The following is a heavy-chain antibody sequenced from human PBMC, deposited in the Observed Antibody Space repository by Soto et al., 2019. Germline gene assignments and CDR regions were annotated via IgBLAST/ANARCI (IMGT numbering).Heavy chain of an antibody. CDR2: THYSAST. CDR1: GGSIISSNYH. J-gene: IGHJ4*02. D-gene: IGHD1-26*01. V-gene: IGHV4-39*01. Sequence: PSETLSLTCTVSGGSIISSNYHWCWIRQAPGKGLEWIGNTHYSASTYYNPSLKSRLTVAVDTSKNQFSLNLSSVTAADTAVYFCARRGVGAIKGFDYWGQGTLVTVSS. CDR3: ARRGVGAIKGFDY.